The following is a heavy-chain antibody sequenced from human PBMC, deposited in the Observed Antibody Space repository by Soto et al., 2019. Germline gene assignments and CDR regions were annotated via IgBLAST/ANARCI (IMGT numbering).Heavy chain of an antibody. CDR2: ISYDGSNK. Sequence: QVQLVESGGGVVQPGRSLRLSCAASGFTFSSYAMHWVRQAPGKGLEWVAVISYDGSNKYYADSVKGRFTISRDNSKNTLYLQMNSLRAEDTAVYYCARRTTPDYWGQGTLVTVSS. D-gene: IGHD4-4*01. CDR3: ARRTTPDY. V-gene: IGHV3-30-3*01. CDR1: GFTFSSYA. J-gene: IGHJ4*02.